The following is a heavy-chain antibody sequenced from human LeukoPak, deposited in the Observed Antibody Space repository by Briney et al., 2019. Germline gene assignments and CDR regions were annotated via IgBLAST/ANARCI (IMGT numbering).Heavy chain of an antibody. Sequence: GASVKVSCKASGYTFTNYGISWVRQAPGQGLEWMGWISAYNGNTNYAQKLQGRVTMTTDTSTSTAYMELRSLRSDDTAVYYCATDPGELVPAAKGPRGDYCYGMDVWGQGTTVTVSS. CDR1: GYTFTNYG. CDR2: ISAYNGNT. CDR3: ATDPGELVPAAKGPRGDYCYGMDV. V-gene: IGHV1-18*01. D-gene: IGHD2-2*01. J-gene: IGHJ6*02.